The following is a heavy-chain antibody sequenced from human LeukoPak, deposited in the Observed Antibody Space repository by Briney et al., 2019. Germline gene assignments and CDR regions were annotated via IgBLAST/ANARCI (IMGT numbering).Heavy chain of an antibody. CDR3: ARSPILSAPDY. CDR2: INHSGST. J-gene: IGHJ4*02. Sequence: PPETLSLTCAVYGGSFSGYYWSWIRQPPGKGLEWIGEINHSGSTNYNPSLKSRVTISVDTSKNQFSLKLSSVTAADTAVYYCARSPILSAPDYWGQGTLVTVSS. CDR1: GGSFSGYY. V-gene: IGHV4-34*01.